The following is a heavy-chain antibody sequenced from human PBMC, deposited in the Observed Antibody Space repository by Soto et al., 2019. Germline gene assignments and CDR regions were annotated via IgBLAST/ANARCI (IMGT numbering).Heavy chain of an antibody. CDR1: GVTFSTYG. Sequence: PGGSLRLSCAASGVTFSTYGMSWVRQAPGEGLEWVSAISGSGGSTYYADSVKGRFTISRDNSKNTLYLQMNSLRAEDTAVYYCAKVLCSVVERSVYGMDGWGQGTSVIVSS. CDR2: ISGSGGST. J-gene: IGHJ6*02. CDR3: AKVLCSVVERSVYGMDG. V-gene: IGHV3-23*01. D-gene: IGHD2-15*01.